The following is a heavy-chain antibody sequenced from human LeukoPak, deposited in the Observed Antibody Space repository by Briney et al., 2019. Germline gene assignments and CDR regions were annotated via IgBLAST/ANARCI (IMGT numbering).Heavy chain of an antibody. Sequence: GGSLRLSCAASGFTFSSYAMTWVRQAPGKGLEWVSGLSGSGGSTYYADSVKGRFTISRDNSKNTLFLQMNSLRAEDTAVYHCAXGLYGSGSYDYWGQGTLVTVSS. CDR3: AXGLYGSGSYDY. V-gene: IGHV3-23*01. CDR2: LSGSGGST. J-gene: IGHJ4*02. CDR1: GFTFSSYA. D-gene: IGHD3-10*01.